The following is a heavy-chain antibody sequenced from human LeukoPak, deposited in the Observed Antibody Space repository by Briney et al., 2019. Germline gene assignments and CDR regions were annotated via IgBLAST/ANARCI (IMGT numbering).Heavy chain of an antibody. D-gene: IGHD6-6*01. Sequence: SETLSLTYTVSGGSISSYYWSWIRQPPGKGLEWIGYIYYSGSTNYNPSLKSRVTISVDTSKNQFSLKLSSVTAADTAVYYCARALRPIAALDYWGQGTLVTVSS. CDR2: IYYSGST. CDR1: GGSISSYY. J-gene: IGHJ4*02. CDR3: ARALRPIAALDY. V-gene: IGHV4-59*08.